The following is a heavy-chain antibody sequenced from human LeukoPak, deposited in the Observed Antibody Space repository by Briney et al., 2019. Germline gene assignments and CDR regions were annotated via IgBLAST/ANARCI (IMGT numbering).Heavy chain of an antibody. J-gene: IGHJ3*02. V-gene: IGHV3-21*01. Sequence: PGGSLRLSCAVSGFTFTNYNMNWVRQAPGKGLEWLSSISGSSSYMYYADSVKGRFTISRDNAKNLLYVHMNSLRAEDTAVYYCARYPPGRGGLDIWGQGTMVTVSS. D-gene: IGHD2-8*02. CDR2: ISGSSSYM. CDR3: ARYPPGRGGLDI. CDR1: GFTFTNYN.